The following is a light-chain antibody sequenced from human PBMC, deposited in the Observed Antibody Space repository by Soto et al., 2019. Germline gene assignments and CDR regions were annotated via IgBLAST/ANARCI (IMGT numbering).Light chain of an antibody. J-gene: IGKJ3*01. Sequence: DIQMTQSPSSLSASVGDRVTITCRASQGISNYLAWYQQNPGKVPKLLIYAASTLQSGVPSRFSGRRSGTDFTLTVNSLQPEDVATYYCQKYNSAPFTFGPGTKVDIK. CDR2: AAS. V-gene: IGKV1-27*01. CDR1: QGISNY. CDR3: QKYNSAPFT.